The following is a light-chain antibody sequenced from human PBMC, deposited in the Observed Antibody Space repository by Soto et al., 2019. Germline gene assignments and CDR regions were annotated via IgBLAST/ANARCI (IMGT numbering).Light chain of an antibody. J-gene: IGKJ1*01. CDR3: QQYNSYPWT. CDR1: QTISSW. Sequence: DIQMTHSPSTLSGSVGDRVTITFRASQTISSWLAWYQQKPGKAPNLLIYDAASLEAGVPSRFSGSGTGTEFTLTINSLQPTDFATYYCQQYNSYPWTFGQGTKVDIK. CDR2: DAA. V-gene: IGKV1-5*01.